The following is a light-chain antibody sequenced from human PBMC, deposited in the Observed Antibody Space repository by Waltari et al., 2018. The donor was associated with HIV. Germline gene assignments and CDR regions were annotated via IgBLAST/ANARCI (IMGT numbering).Light chain of an antibody. Sequence: DIQLTQSPSFLSAAVGDSVTITCRANVAISTYFVWYQHKPGTAPNLLIYGASTLQRGVPSRFSGSGAGTDFILTINSLQPQDFGTYYCQQSETYPITFGQGTRLEIK. CDR2: GAS. J-gene: IGKJ5*01. V-gene: IGKV1-9*01. CDR1: VAISTY. CDR3: QQSETYPIT.